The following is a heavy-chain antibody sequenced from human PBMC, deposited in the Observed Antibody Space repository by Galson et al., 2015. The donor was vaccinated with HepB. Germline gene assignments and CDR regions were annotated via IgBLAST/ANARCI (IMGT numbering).Heavy chain of an antibody. CDR1: GDSVSSYNTA. CDR3: AREGSRPNWGYLDY. J-gene: IGHJ4*02. D-gene: IGHD7-27*01. CDR2: TFYRSKWYN. V-gene: IGHV6-1*01. Sequence: AISGDSVSSYNTAWNWIRQSPSRGLEWLGRTFYRSKWYNDYAVSVKSRITINPDTSKNQFSLQLNSVTPEDTAVYYCAREGSRPNWGYLDYWGQGTLVTVSS.